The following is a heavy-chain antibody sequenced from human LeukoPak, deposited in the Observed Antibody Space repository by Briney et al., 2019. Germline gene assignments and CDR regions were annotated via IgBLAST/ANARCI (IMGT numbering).Heavy chain of an antibody. CDR2: IKQDGSEK. V-gene: IGHV3-7*01. Sequence: PGGSLRLSCAASGFSFSSYYMTWVRQAPGKGLEWVANIKQDGSEKYYVDSVKGRFTISRDNAKNSLYLQMNSLGAEDTAVYYCARSYLVDYWGQGTLVSVSP. D-gene: IGHD1-26*01. J-gene: IGHJ4*02. CDR1: GFSFSSYY. CDR3: ARSYLVDY.